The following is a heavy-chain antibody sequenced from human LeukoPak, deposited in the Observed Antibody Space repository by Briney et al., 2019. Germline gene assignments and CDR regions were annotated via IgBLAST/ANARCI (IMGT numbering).Heavy chain of an antibody. CDR2: IYGSGST. V-gene: IGHV4-59*01. D-gene: IGHD2-2*01. Sequence: SETLSLTCNVTGASISSWYCSWIRQPPGKGLEWIGDIYGSGSTNYNPSLKSRVSMSADTSKNQISLNLKFVTAADTAVYYCARQTMLVGYANGLGFNYWGEGTLVTVSS. CDR3: ARQTMLVGYANGLGFNY. J-gene: IGHJ4*02. CDR1: GASISSWY.